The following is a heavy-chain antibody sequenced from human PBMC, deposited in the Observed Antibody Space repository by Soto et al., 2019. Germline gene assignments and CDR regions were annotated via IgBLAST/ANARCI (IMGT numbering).Heavy chain of an antibody. CDR3: ARAHYYGSGSYLSWFDP. J-gene: IGHJ5*02. V-gene: IGHV4-59*01. Sequence: PSETLSLTCTVSGGSISGYYWSWIRQPPGKGLEWIGYVWYDGSTNYNPSLKSRVTISLDTSKNQFSLKLSSVTAADTAVYYCARAHYYGSGSYLSWFDPWGQGTLVTVS. D-gene: IGHD3-10*01. CDR1: GGSISGYY. CDR2: VWYDGST.